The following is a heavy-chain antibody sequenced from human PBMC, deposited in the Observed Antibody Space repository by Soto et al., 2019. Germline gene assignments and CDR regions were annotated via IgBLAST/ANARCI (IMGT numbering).Heavy chain of an antibody. Sequence: QVQLVQSGAEVKKPGASVKVSCKASGYTVTSYAMLWVRQAPGQRLEWMGWINAGNSNTKYSQKFQGRVTITRDTSASTAYMELSSLRSEDTAVYYCARGVAGPLHWFDPWGQGTLVTVSS. CDR2: INAGNSNT. CDR3: ARGVAGPLHWFDP. D-gene: IGHD6-19*01. V-gene: IGHV1-3*01. CDR1: GYTVTSYA. J-gene: IGHJ5*02.